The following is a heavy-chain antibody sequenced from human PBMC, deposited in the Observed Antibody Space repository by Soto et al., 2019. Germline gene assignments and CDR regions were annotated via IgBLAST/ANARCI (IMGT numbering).Heavy chain of an antibody. V-gene: IGHV3-74*01. CDR2: INSDGSST. CDR1: GFTFSSYW. J-gene: IGHJ6*03. CDR3: AREERAYYYYYMDV. Sequence: PGGSLRLSCAASGFTFSSYWMHWVRQAPGKGLVWVSRINSDGSSTSYADSVKGRFTISRDNAKNTLYLQMNSLRAEDTAVYYCAREERAYYYYYMDVWGKGTTVTVSS.